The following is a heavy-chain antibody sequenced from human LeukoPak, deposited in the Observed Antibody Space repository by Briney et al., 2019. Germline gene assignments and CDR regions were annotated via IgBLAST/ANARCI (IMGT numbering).Heavy chain of an antibody. Sequence: PGGSLRLSCAASAFTFSTYAMTWVRQAPGKGLEWVSTISFSSGSTYYADSVKGRFTISRDNSKNTLYLQMNSLRAEDTAVYYCAKAKGSTRLAPFDCWGQGTLVTVSS. D-gene: IGHD2-2*01. CDR1: AFTFSTYA. CDR3: AKAKGSTRLAPFDC. J-gene: IGHJ4*02. V-gene: IGHV3-23*01. CDR2: ISFSSGST.